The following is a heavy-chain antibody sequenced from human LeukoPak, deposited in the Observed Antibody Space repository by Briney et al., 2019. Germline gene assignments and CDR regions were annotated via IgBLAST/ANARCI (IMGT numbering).Heavy chain of an antibody. CDR3: ARSTGGGGHDS. J-gene: IGHJ5*01. CDR1: GYSIGSGHY. D-gene: IGHD4-23*01. Sequence: PSETLSLTCTVSGYSIGSGHYWAWIRQLPGKGLEWIGCVYHSGTYYKSSLTSRVTISMDTSKNQFSLKLTSVTAADSAFYYCARSTGGGGHDSWGQGTLGTVSS. V-gene: IGHV4-38-2*02. CDR2: VYHSGT.